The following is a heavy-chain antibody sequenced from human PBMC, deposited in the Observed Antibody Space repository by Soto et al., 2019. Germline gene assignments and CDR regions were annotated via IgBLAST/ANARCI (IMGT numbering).Heavy chain of an antibody. Sequence: QVQLVESGGGVVQPGRSLRLSCAASGFTFSSYAMHWVRQAPGKGLEWVAVISYDGSNKYYADSVKGRFTISSDNSKNTLYLQMNSLRAEDTAVYYCARDREEPAAPGGNYYGMDVWGQGTTVTVSS. V-gene: IGHV3-30-3*01. CDR3: ARDREEPAAPGGNYYGMDV. D-gene: IGHD2-2*01. J-gene: IGHJ6*02. CDR2: ISYDGSNK. CDR1: GFTFSSYA.